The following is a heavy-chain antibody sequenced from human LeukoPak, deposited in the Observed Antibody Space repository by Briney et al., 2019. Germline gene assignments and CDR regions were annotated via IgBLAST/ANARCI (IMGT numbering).Heavy chain of an antibody. CDR2: ISGSGGST. D-gene: IGHD3-10*01. CDR3: AKIMTRTMVRGVPPSDY. J-gene: IGHJ4*02. Sequence: PGGSLRLSCAASGFTFSSYAMTWVRRAPGKGREWVSTISGSGGSTYYADSVKGRFTISRDNSKNTLYLQMSSLRAEDTAVYYCAKIMTRTMVRGVPPSDYWGQGTLATVSS. CDR1: GFTFSSYA. V-gene: IGHV3-23*01.